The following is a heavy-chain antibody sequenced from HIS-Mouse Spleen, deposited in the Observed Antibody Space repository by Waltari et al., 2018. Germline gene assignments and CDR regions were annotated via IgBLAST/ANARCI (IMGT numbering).Heavy chain of an antibody. CDR2: MNPNSGNT. D-gene: IGHD4-4*01. Sequence: QVQLVQSGAEVKKPGASVKVSCKASGYTFTSYDINWVRQATGQGLGCMGWMNPNSGNTGYAQKFQGCVTMTRNTAISTAYMVLSSLRSEDTAVYYCARGHDYSNYFDYWGQGTLVTVSS. CDR3: ARGHDYSNYFDY. CDR1: GYTFTSYD. V-gene: IGHV1-8*01. J-gene: IGHJ4*02.